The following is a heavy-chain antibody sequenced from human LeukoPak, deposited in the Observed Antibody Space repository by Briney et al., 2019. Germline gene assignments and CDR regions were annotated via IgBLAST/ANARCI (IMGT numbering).Heavy chain of an antibody. CDR3: DRTRTGVWDY. D-gene: IGHD7-27*01. CDR1: GFTFSTYA. Sequence: GGSLRLSCAASGFTFSTYAMSWVRQAPGKGLEWVSTISGGGNTYYADSVQGRFIIPRDTSNNTLYLHMNNLKAEDTAVYFCDRTRTGVWDYWGQGTLVTVSS. CDR2: ISGGGNT. V-gene: IGHV3-23*01. J-gene: IGHJ4*02.